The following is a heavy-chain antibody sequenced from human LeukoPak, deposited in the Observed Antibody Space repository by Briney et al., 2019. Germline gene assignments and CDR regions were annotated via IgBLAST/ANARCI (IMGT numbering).Heavy chain of an antibody. J-gene: IGHJ4*02. D-gene: IGHD2-2*02. CDR2: ISYDGSNK. CDR1: GFTFSSYA. V-gene: IGHV3-30-3*01. CDR3: ARDLYCSSTSCYRSYFDY. Sequence: PGRSLRLSCAASGFTFSSYAMHWVRQAPGKGLEWVAIISYDGSNKYYADSVKGRFTISRDNSKNTLYLQMNSLRAEDTAVYYCARDLYCSSTSCYRSYFDYWGQGTLVTVSS.